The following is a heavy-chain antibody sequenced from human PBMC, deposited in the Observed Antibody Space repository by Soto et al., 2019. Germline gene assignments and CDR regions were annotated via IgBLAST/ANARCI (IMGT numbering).Heavy chain of an antibody. CDR2: IWYDGSNK. CDR1: GFTFSSYG. Sequence: QVQLEESGGGVVQPGRSLRLSCAASGFTFSSYGMHWVRQAPGKGLEWVAVIWYDGSNKYYADSVKGRFTISRDNSKNTLYLQMNSLRAEDTAVYYCARDPGIAVAEFDYWGQGTLVTVSS. D-gene: IGHD6-19*01. V-gene: IGHV3-33*01. J-gene: IGHJ4*02. CDR3: ARDPGIAVAEFDY.